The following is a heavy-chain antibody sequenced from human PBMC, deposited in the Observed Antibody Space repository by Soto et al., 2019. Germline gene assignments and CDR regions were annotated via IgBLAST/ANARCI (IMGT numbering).Heavy chain of an antibody. Sequence: GGSLRLSXAASGFTFITDAIHGVRLAPGEGLQWVAAVSYDGNYKHYADSVKGRFSISRDNSRNTLNLQMSSLRPEDTAVYYRARSNSATTQRRYAFDIWGQGTEVTVSS. V-gene: IGHV3-30-3*01. D-gene: IGHD6-25*01. CDR1: GFTFITDA. J-gene: IGHJ3*02. CDR2: VSYDGNYK. CDR3: ARSNSATTQRRYAFDI.